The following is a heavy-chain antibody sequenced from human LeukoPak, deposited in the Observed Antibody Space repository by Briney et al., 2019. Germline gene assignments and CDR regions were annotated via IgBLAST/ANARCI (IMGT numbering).Heavy chain of an antibody. CDR1: GVSISSGDYY. Sequence: SETLSLTCTVSGVSISSGDYYWSWIRQPPGKGLECIGYIYYSGSTYYNPSLKSRVTISVDTSKNQFSLKLTSVTAADTVVYYCARWVGGYSYGYDYWGQGTLVTVSS. CDR3: ARWVGGYSYGYDY. D-gene: IGHD5-18*01. V-gene: IGHV4-30-4*01. CDR2: IYYSGST. J-gene: IGHJ4*02.